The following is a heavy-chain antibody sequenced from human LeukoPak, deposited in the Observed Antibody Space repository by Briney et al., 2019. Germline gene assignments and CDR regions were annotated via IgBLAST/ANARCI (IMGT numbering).Heavy chain of an antibody. CDR2: IGSSSSYI. Sequence: GGSLRLSCAASGFTFSSYSMNWVRQAPGKGLEWVSSIGSSSSYIYYADSVKGRFTISRDNAKNSLYLQMNSLRAEDTAVYYCARDTLIGYGAFDIWGQGTMVTVSS. J-gene: IGHJ3*02. CDR3: ARDTLIGYGAFDI. CDR1: GFTFSSYS. D-gene: IGHD5-18*01. V-gene: IGHV3-21*01.